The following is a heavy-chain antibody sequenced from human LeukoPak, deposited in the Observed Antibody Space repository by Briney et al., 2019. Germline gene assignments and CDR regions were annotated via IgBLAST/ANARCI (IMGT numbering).Heavy chain of an antibody. Sequence: SETLSLTCTVSGGSIRSYYWSWIRQPAGEGLEWLGRLYSSGDIDYSPSLKNRVTMSVDTSKNLFFLKLSSVTAADTAMYCCARVRVGVFDAWGQGILVSVSS. J-gene: IGHJ4*02. CDR2: LYSSGDI. CDR1: GGSIRSYY. D-gene: IGHD5-24*01. CDR3: ARVRVGVFDA. V-gene: IGHV4-4*07.